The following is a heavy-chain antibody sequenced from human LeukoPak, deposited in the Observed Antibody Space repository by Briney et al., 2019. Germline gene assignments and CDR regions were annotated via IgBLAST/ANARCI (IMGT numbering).Heavy chain of an antibody. J-gene: IGHJ6*02. CDR2: ISAYNGNT. D-gene: IGHD6-19*01. V-gene: IGHV1-18*04. CDR1: GYTFTSYS. Sequence: ASVKVSCKASGYTFTSYSIHWVRQAPGQGLEWMGWISAYNGNTNYAQKLQGRVTMTTDTSTSTAYMELRSLRSDDTAVYYCARIAVAGTDYYYGMDVWGQGTTVTVSS. CDR3: ARIAVAGTDYYYGMDV.